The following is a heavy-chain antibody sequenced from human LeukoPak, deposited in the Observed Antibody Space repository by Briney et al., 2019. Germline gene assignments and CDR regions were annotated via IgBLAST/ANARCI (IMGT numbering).Heavy chain of an antibody. D-gene: IGHD5-24*01. V-gene: IGHV4-39*01. CDR2: MYHNGST. Sequence: SETLSLTCTVSGGSISSISYYWGWIRHPPGKGLEWIGSMYHNGSTYYNPSLKSRVTISVDTSKNQFSLKLTSVTAADTAVYYCARHPSGRMWLQQGGWFDPWGQGTLVTVSS. J-gene: IGHJ5*02. CDR3: ARHPSGRMWLQQGGWFDP. CDR1: GGSISSISYY.